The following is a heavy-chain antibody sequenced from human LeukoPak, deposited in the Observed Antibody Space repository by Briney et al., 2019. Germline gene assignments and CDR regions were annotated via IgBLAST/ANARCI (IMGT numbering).Heavy chain of an antibody. D-gene: IGHD6-6*01. V-gene: IGHV3-9*01. J-gene: IGHJ4*02. Sequence: GGSLRLSCAASGFTFDDYAMHWVRQAPGKGLEWVSGISWNSGSIGYADSVKGRFTISRDNAKNSLYLQMNSLRAEDTAVYYCARDHEQLVDYWGQGTLVTVSS. CDR3: ARDHEQLVDY. CDR2: ISWNSGSI. CDR1: GFTFDDYA.